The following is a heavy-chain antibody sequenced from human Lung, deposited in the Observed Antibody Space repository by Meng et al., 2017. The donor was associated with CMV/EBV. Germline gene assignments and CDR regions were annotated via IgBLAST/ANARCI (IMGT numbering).Heavy chain of an antibody. CDR2: IDTSSSYI. J-gene: IGHJ4*02. CDR3: VRRAQGDY. Sequence: LRPSCGASGFTFSSYNMNWVRQAPGKGLEWISSIDTSSSYIYYADSVKGRFTISRDNAKNSLYLQMNSLRAEDTALYYCVRRAQGDYWGQGTLVTVSS. CDR1: GFTFSSYN. V-gene: IGHV3-21*01.